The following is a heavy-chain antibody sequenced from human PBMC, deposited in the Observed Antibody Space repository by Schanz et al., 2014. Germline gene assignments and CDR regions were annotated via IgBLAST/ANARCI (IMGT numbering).Heavy chain of an antibody. Sequence: QVLLVQPGAEVKKPGASVKVSCKASGYRFIGYYVHWVRQAPGQGLEWMGRINPNSGGTNYAQKFQGRITMTWDTSTSTAYMELRRLRSDDTAIYYCARDGHSSNWRSYFFYGLDVWGQGTTVTVSS. CDR2: INPNSGGT. D-gene: IGHD6-13*01. CDR1: GYRFIGYY. J-gene: IGHJ6*02. CDR3: ARDGHSSNWRSYFFYGLDV. V-gene: IGHV1-2*06.